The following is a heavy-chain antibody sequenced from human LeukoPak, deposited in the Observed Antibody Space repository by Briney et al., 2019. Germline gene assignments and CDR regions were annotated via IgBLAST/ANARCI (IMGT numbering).Heavy chain of an antibody. CDR2: IYYSGST. CDR1: GGSISSYY. V-gene: IGHV4-59*01. J-gene: IGHJ5*02. Sequence: SETLSLTCTVSGGSISSYYWSWIRQPPGKGLEWIGYIYYSGSTNYNPSLKSRVTISVDTSKNQFSLKLSSVTAADTAVYYCARDSSWFDPWGQGTLVTVSS. CDR3: ARDSSWFDP.